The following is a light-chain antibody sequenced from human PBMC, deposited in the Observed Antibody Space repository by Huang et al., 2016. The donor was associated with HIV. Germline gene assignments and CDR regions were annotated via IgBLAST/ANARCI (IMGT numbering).Light chain of an antibody. CDR2: ESS. J-gene: IGKJ4*01. CDR3: QQYDNLPLT. V-gene: IGKV1-33*01. Sequence: DIQMTQSPSSLSASVGDRVTITCQASQDITNYLNWYQQKPGKAPKLLIYESSNLETGGPSMFSGSGSGTDFTFTISSLQPEDIATYYCQQYDNLPLTFGGGTKVEIK. CDR1: QDITNY.